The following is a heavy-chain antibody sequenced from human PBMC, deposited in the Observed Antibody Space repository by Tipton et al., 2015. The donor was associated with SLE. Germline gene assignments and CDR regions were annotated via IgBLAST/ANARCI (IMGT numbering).Heavy chain of an antibody. Sequence: TLSLPCAVYGGCFSGYYWSWSCQTPGKGLVWIGEINHSGSTNYNPYLQRRVTISVDTSKNQFSLKLSSVTAADTAVYYCARGRLGRWVIQVWTYDYWGQGTLVTVSS. CDR2: INHSGST. J-gene: IGHJ4*02. CDR1: GGCFSGYY. CDR3: ARGRLGRWVIQVWTYDY. V-gene: IGHV4-34*01. D-gene: IGHD5-18*01.